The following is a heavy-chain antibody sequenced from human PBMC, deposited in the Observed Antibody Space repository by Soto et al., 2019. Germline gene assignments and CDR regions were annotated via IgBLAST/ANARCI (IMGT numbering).Heavy chain of an antibody. Sequence: QVQLVQSGAEVKKPGSSVKVSCKASGGTFSSYAISWVRQAPGQGLEWMGGIIPIFGTANYAQKFQGRVTITADESTNTAYMELSSLRSEDTAVYYCARDGLGATDFRDYYYYGMDVWGQGTTVTVSS. CDR1: GGTFSSYA. V-gene: IGHV1-69*01. J-gene: IGHJ6*02. D-gene: IGHD1-26*01. CDR2: IIPIFGTA. CDR3: ARDGLGATDFRDYYYYGMDV.